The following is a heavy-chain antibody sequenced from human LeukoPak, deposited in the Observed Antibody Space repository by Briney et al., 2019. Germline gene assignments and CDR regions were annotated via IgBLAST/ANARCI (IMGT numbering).Heavy chain of an antibody. CDR3: ARGFPPDIVVVVAGINAFDI. D-gene: IGHD2-15*01. J-gene: IGHJ3*02. CDR2: INHSGST. CDR1: GGSFSGYY. V-gene: IGHV4-34*01. Sequence: PSETLSLTCAVYGGSFSGYYWSWIRQPPGKGLEWIGEINHSGSTNYNPSLKSRVTISVDTSKNQFSLKLSSVTAADTAVYYCARGFPPDIVVVVAGINAFDIWGQGTMVTVSS.